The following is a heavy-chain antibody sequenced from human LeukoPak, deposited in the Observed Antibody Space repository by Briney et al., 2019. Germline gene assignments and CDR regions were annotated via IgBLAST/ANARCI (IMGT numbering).Heavy chain of an antibody. V-gene: IGHV3-43*01. D-gene: IGHD3-10*01. CDR2: ISWDGGST. J-gene: IGHJ4*02. CDR3: AKDHYYGSGSYSRWVYFDY. Sequence: PGGSLRLSCAASGFTFDDYSMHWVRQDPGKGLEWVSLISWDGGSTYYADSVKGRFTISRDNSKNSLYLQMNSLRTEDTALYFCAKDHYYGSGSYSRWVYFDYWGQGTLVTVSS. CDR1: GFTFDDYS.